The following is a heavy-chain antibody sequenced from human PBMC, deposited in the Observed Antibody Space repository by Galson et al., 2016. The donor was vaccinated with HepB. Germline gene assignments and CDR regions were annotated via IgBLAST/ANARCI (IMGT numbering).Heavy chain of an antibody. CDR1: GYTFITYT. J-gene: IGHJ4*02. CDR3: AREGSDWVFDY. Sequence: SVKVSCKASGYTFITYTLHWVRQAPGQRLEWMGFINPGNANTKYAQTFHGRVTFSRDTSANTAYMELSSLTSEDTAVYYCAREGSDWVFDYWGQGTLVTVSS. V-gene: IGHV1-3*01. D-gene: IGHD6-19*01. CDR2: INPGNANT.